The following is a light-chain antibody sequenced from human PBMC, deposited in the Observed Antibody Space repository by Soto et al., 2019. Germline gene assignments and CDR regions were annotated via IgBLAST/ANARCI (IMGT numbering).Light chain of an antibody. Sequence: QSVLTQPRSVSGAPGQRVTISCTGSSSNIGAGYDVHWYQQLPGTAPKLLIYGNSNRPSGVPDRFSGSKSGTSASLAITGLQAEDEADSYCQSYDSSLSGPVVFGGGTQLTVL. CDR2: GNS. CDR1: SSNIGAGYD. J-gene: IGLJ2*01. V-gene: IGLV1-40*01. CDR3: QSYDSSLSGPVV.